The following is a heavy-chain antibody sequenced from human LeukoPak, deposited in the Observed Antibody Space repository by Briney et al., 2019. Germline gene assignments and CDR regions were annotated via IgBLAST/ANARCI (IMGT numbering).Heavy chain of an antibody. CDR1: GYTFTSYD. V-gene: IGHV1-8*01. D-gene: IGHD2-15*01. J-gene: IGHJ6*02. CDR3: ARSHSGYCGGGSCYYYYYGMDV. Sequence: ASVKVSCKASGYTFTSYDINWVRQATGQGLEWMGWMNPNSGNTGYAQKFQGRVTMTRNTSISTAYMELSSLRSEDTAVYYCARSHSGYCGGGSCYYYYYGMDVWGQGTTVTGSS. CDR2: MNPNSGNT.